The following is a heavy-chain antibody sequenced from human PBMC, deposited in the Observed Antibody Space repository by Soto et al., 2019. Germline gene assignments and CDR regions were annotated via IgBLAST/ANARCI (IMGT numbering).Heavy chain of an antibody. Sequence: QVQLQQWGAGLLKPSETLSLTCAVYGGSVSSGSYYWSWIRQPPGKGLEWIGEMSHSGGSDFNPSLKSRVTISVHTSKNQFSLKMSSVTAADTALYYCARVERGTATTVVDAFDIWGPGTMVTVSS. D-gene: IGHD1-1*01. CDR3: ARVERGTATTVVDAFDI. CDR1: GGSVSSGSYY. V-gene: IGHV4-34*01. J-gene: IGHJ3*02. CDR2: MSHSGGS.